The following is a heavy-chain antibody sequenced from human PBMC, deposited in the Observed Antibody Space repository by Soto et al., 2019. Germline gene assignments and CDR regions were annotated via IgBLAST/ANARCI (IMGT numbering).Heavy chain of an antibody. CDR1: GGSISRGGYY. J-gene: IGHJ4*02. CDR2: TYNSVNT. Sequence: SETLSLTCTVSGGSISRGGYYWSWIRQNPGKGLEWIGYTYNSVNTYYNPSLTSRVTISVDTSKNQFSLKLTSVTAADTAVYYRARDHAPWGQGTLVIVSS. V-gene: IGHV4-31*03. CDR3: ARDHAP.